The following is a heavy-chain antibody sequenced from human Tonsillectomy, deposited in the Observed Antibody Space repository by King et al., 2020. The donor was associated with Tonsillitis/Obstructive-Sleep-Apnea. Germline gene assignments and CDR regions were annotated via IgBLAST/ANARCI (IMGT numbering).Heavy chain of an antibody. J-gene: IGHJ5*02. D-gene: IGHD3-3*01. CDR2: ISWNSGYI. Sequence: GQLVQSGGGLVQPGRSLRLSCAVSGFSFDEYAMHWVRQVPGKGLEWVSGISWNSGYIAYADSVKGRFTISRDNAKNSLYLQMNSLRIEDTAMYYCAKSSSIFVLNWFDPWGQGTLVTVSS. V-gene: IGHV3-9*01. CDR3: AKSSSIFVLNWFDP. CDR1: GFSFDEYA.